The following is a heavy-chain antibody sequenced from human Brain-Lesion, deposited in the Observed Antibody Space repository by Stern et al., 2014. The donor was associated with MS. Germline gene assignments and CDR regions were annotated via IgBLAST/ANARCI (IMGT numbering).Heavy chain of an antibody. D-gene: IGHD2-2*01. CDR2: IFNSGNP. V-gene: IGHV4-61*02. CDR3: ARGRVVPGFQYYATDV. Sequence: VQLVESGPGLVKPSQTLSLSCTVSGGSISSGGYYWSWIRQPAGKGLEWIGRIFNSGNPSYTPPPKGRGPIPIDPSKNQFPLRLNPMAAADTAVYYCARGRVVPGFQYYATDVWGQGTTVIVSS. CDR1: GGSISSGGYY. J-gene: IGHJ6*02.